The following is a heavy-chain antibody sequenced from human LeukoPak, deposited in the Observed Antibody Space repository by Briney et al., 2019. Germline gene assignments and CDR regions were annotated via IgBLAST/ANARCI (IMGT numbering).Heavy chain of an antibody. V-gene: IGHV1-24*01. D-gene: IGHD5-12*01. J-gene: IGHJ4*02. CDR3: ATFWLRSAHYFDY. Sequence: ASVKVSYKVSGYTLTELSMHWVRRAPGKGLEWMGGFDPEDGETIYAQKFQGRVTMTEDTSTDTAYMELSSLRSEDTAVYYCATFWLRSAHYFDYWGQGTLVTVSS. CDR2: FDPEDGET. CDR1: GYTLTELS.